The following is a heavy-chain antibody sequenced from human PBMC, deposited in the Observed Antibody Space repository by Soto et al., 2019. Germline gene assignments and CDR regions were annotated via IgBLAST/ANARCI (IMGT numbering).Heavy chain of an antibody. CDR2: ISGSGGST. Sequence: GGSLRLSCAASGFTFSSYAMSWVRQAPGKGLEWVSAISGSGGSTYYADSVKGRFTISRDNSKNTLYLQMNSLRAEDTAVYYCAKDSKSSSWFRGRFDPWGQGTLVTVSS. CDR1: GFTFSSYA. CDR3: AKDSKSSSWFRGRFDP. D-gene: IGHD6-13*01. J-gene: IGHJ5*02. V-gene: IGHV3-23*01.